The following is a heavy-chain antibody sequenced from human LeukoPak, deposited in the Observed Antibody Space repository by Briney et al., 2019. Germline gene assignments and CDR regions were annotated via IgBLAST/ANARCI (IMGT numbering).Heavy chain of an antibody. CDR3: ARPSSSSWYSADYYYYGMDV. CDR2: IYYSGST. D-gene: IGHD6-13*01. Sequence: SETLSLTCTVSGGSISSYYWSWIRQPPGKGLEWIGYIYYSGSTNYNPSLKSRVTISVDTSKNQFSLKLSSVTAADTAVYYCARPSSSSWYSADYYYYGMDVWGQGTTVTVSS. J-gene: IGHJ6*02. V-gene: IGHV4-59*08. CDR1: GGSISSYY.